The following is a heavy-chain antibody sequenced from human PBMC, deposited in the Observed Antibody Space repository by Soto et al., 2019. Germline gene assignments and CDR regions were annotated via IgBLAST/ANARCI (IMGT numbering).Heavy chain of an antibody. D-gene: IGHD3-22*01. CDR3: ARDLSYDSSGYYHAPLDY. J-gene: IGHJ4*02. CDR2: IYHSGST. V-gene: IGHV4-38-2*02. Sequence: SETLSLTCAVSGYSISSGYYWGWIRQPPGKGLEWIGSIYHSGSTYYNPSLKSRVTISVDTSKSQFSLKLSSVTAADTAVYYCARDLSYDSSGYYHAPLDYWGQGTLVTVSS. CDR1: GYSISSGYY.